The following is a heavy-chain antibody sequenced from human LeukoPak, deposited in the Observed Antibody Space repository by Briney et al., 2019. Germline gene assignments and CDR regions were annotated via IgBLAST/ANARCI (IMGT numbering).Heavy chain of an antibody. CDR3: ARDRSEVVPAALFDY. Sequence: GGSLRLSCAASGFTFSSYAMHWVRQAPGKGLEWVAVISYDGSNKYYAESVKGRFTISRDNSKNTLYLQMNSLRAEDTAVYYCARDRSEVVPAALFDYWGQGTLVTVSS. V-gene: IGHV3-30*01. D-gene: IGHD2-2*01. CDR2: ISYDGSNK. J-gene: IGHJ4*02. CDR1: GFTFSSYA.